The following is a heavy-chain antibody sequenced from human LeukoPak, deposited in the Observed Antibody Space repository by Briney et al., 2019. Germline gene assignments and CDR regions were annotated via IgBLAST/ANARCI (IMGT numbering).Heavy chain of an antibody. V-gene: IGHV4-34*01. Sequence: SETLSLTCAVYGGSFSGYYWSWIRQPPGKGLEWIGEINHSGSTNYNPSLKSRVTISVDTSKNQFSLKLSSVTAADTAVYYCARKHDLYWYFDLWGRGTLVTVSS. CDR3: ARKHDLYWYFDL. D-gene: IGHD1-1*01. CDR2: INHSGST. J-gene: IGHJ2*01. CDR1: GGSFSGYY.